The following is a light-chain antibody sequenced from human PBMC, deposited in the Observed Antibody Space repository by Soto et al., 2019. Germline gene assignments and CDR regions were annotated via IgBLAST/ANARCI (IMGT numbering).Light chain of an antibody. CDR1: QSVSSSY. CDR3: QQYNNWPRAT. CDR2: GAS. Sequence: EIVLTQSPGTLSFSPGERATLSCRASQSVSSSYLAWYQQKPGQAPRLLIYGASSRATGIPDRFSGSGSGTVFTLTISSLQSADFAVYYCQQYNNWPRATFGGGTKVDIK. V-gene: IGKV3-20*01. J-gene: IGKJ4*01.